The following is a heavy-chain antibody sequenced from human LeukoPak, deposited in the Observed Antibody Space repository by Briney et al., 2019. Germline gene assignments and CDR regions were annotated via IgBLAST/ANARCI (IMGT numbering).Heavy chain of an antibody. V-gene: IGHV3-74*01. J-gene: IGHJ4*02. Sequence: GGSLRLSCAASGFTFSSYAMHWVRQAPGKGLVWVSRVKSDGSSTSYADSVKGRFTISRDNSKNTLYLQMNSLRAEDTAVYYCARNDYYDSSGTIDYWGQGTLVTVSS. CDR3: ARNDYYDSSGTIDY. D-gene: IGHD3-22*01. CDR2: VKSDGSST. CDR1: GFTFSSYA.